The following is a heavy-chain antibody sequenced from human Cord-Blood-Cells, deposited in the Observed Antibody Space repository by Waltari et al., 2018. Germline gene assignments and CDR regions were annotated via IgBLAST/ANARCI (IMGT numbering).Heavy chain of an antibody. D-gene: IGHD6-6*01. J-gene: IGHJ5*02. V-gene: IGHV4-34*01. CDR1: GVSFSGYY. Sequence: QVQLQQWVAGLLKPSETLSLTCAVYGVSFSGYYWSWIRQPPGKGLEWIGEINHSGSTNYNPSLKSRVTISVDTSKNQFSLKLSSVTAADTAVYYCARGRRSSSSYNWFDPWGQGTLVTVSS. CDR3: ARGRRSSSSYNWFDP. CDR2: INHSGST.